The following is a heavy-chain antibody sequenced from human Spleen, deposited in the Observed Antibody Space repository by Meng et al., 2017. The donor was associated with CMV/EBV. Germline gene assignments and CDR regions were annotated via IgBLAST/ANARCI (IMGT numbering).Heavy chain of an antibody. CDR2: VASGGSNT. D-gene: IGHD2-2*01. CDR3: AKPTPYCSSTSCWSDY. CDR1: AFIFSRNS. J-gene: IGHJ4*02. Sequence: SAFIFSRNSMTGVRQAPGKGLEWVSVVASGGSNTHYADSVKGRFTISRDNSKNTVYLQMNSLRAEDTAVYYCAKPTPYCSSTSCWSDYWGQGTLVTVSS. V-gene: IGHV3-23*03.